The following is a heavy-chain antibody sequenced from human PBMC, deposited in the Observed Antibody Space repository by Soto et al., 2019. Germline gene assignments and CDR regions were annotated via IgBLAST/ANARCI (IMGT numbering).Heavy chain of an antibody. Sequence: SETLSLTCAISGDSVSSNSAAWNWIRQSPSRGLEWLGRTYYRSRWYNDYAVSVRSRITVNPDTSKNQFSLQLTSVTPEDTAVYYCAGTTSHYWYYMDVWGKGTTVTVSS. CDR1: GDSVSSNSAA. CDR3: AGTTSHYWYYMDV. CDR2: TYYRSRWYN. V-gene: IGHV6-1*01. D-gene: IGHD1-7*01. J-gene: IGHJ6*03.